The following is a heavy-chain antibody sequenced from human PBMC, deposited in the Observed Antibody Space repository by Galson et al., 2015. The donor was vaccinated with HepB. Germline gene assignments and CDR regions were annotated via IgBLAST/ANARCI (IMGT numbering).Heavy chain of an antibody. Sequence: SLRLSCAASGFTFSSYGMHWVRQAPGKGLEWVAVISYDGSNKYYADSVKGRFTISRDNSKNTLYLQMNSLRAEDTAVYYCAKELDTAMVTEYCGMDVWGQGTTVTVSS. V-gene: IGHV3-30*18. CDR1: GFTFSSYG. CDR3: AKELDTAMVTEYCGMDV. CDR2: ISYDGSNK. J-gene: IGHJ6*02. D-gene: IGHD5-18*01.